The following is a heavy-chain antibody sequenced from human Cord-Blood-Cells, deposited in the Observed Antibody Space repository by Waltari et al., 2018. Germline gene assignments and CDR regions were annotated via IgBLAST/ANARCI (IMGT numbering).Heavy chain of an antibody. CDR1: GGSFSGSY. J-gene: IGHJ3*02. V-gene: IGHV4-34*01. CDR3: ARGPGGGYDAFDI. D-gene: IGHD3-10*01. Sequence: VQPLQWGAGLLMPSETLSLTCAAYGGSFSGSYWRWICQPPGKGLEWICEINHSGSTKYNPSLKKRVTITVDTAKNQFALKLSSITAADTAVYYCARGPGGGYDAFDIWGQGTMVTVSS. CDR2: INHSGST.